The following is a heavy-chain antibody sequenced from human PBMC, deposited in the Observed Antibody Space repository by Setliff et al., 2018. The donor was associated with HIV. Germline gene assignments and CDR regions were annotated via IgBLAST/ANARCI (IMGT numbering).Heavy chain of an antibody. J-gene: IGHJ3*02. V-gene: IGHV4-4*07. CDR3: ARDRIEVIAETPHDVFDI. CDR2: VHSSATS. CDR1: GDSVSGYY. Sequence: SETLSLTCAVSGDSVSGYYWSWIRQSAGRGLEWIGRVHSSATSNYNPSLKGRVAMSVDTAKNQFSLKLTSVSAADTAVYFCARDRIEVIAETPHDVFDIGGRGTMVTVS. D-gene: IGHD6-13*01.